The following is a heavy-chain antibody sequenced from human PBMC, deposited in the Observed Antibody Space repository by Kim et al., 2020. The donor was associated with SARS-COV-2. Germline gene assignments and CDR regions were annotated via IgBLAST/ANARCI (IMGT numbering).Heavy chain of an antibody. V-gene: IGHV1-46*01. D-gene: IGHD6-19*01. CDR2: GGRA. CDR3: AREGLGGY. Sequence: GGRARYAQKFRGRVTMTRDTSTSAVYMELSSLRSEDTAVYYCAREGLGGYWGQGTLVTVSS. J-gene: IGHJ4*02.